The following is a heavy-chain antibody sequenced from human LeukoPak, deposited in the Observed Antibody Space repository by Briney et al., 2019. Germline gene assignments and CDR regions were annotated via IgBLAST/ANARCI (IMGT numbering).Heavy chain of an antibody. Sequence: PSETLSLTCHVSDDSINTYHWSWIRQSAGKGLEWIGRVYSSGSTKYNPSLKSRVTMSVDTSKKQLSLKVRSVTAADTAIYYCAREGIEATNPSSDHFYYYMDVWGTGTSVTVSS. J-gene: IGHJ6*03. CDR1: DDSINTYH. D-gene: IGHD6-13*01. CDR2: VYSSGST. V-gene: IGHV4-4*07. CDR3: AREGIEATNPSSDHFYYYMDV.